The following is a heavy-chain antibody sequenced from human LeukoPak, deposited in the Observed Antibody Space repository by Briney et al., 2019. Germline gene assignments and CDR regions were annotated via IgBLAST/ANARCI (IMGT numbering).Heavy chain of an antibody. CDR1: GGTFSSYA. Sequence: SVKVSCKASGGTFSSYAISGGRQAPRQGLEWMGGIIPNFGTAYYAQKFQGRVTITADESTNTFYLELSSLTSEDTVVYYCARDRGNWNYASPFDSWGQGTLVTVSS. D-gene: IGHD1-7*01. V-gene: IGHV1-69*01. J-gene: IGHJ4*02. CDR2: IIPNFGTA. CDR3: ARDRGNWNYASPFDS.